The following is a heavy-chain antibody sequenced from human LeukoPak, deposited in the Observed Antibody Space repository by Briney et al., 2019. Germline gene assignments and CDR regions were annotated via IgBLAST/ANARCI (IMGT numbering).Heavy chain of an antibody. CDR2: INTDGSST. J-gene: IGHJ3*02. D-gene: IGHD3-22*01. V-gene: IGHV3-74*01. Sequence: PGGSLRLSCAASGFTFNNYWMHWVRQAPGKGLLWVSRINTDGSSTSYADSVKGRFTISRDNAKNTLNLQMNSLRAEDTAVYYCARDYVLDSSGPGIWGQGTMVTVSS. CDR1: GFTFNNYW. CDR3: ARDYVLDSSGPGI.